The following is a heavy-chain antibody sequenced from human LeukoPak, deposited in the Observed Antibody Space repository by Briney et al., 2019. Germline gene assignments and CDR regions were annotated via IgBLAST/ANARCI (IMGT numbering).Heavy chain of an antibody. CDR3: ARGNIGPTTSFGVAHMGNWFDP. CDR2: ISSSGSTI. J-gene: IGHJ5*02. V-gene: IGHV3-11*04. D-gene: IGHD3-3*01. CDR1: GFTFSDDY. Sequence: GGSLRLSCAPSGFTFSDDYMSWGRQAPGKGGGWGSYISSSGSTIYYAESVKGRFTISRDNAKNSLYLQMNSLRAEDTAVYYCARGNIGPTTSFGVAHMGNWFDPWGQGTQVTVSS.